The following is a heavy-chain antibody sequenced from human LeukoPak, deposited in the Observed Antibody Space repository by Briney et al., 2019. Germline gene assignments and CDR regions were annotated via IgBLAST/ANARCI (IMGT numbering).Heavy chain of an antibody. CDR2: ISSSSSYI. V-gene: IGHV3-21*05. D-gene: IGHD6-19*01. CDR1: GFTFSSYS. CDR3: ARDRYSSGWSTLMYNWFDP. Sequence: GGSLRLSCAASGFTFSSYSMNWVRQAPGKGPEWVSYISSSSSYIYYADSVKGRFSISRDNSKNTLYLQMNSLRAEDTAVYYCARDRYSSGWSTLMYNWFDPWGQGTLVTVSS. J-gene: IGHJ5*02.